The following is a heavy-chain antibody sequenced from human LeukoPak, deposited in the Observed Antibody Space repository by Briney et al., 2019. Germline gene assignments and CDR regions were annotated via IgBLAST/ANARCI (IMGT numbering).Heavy chain of an antibody. CDR1: GGSISSSSYY. V-gene: IGHV4-39*01. CDR3: ARQRGYCSSTSCYGWFDP. D-gene: IGHD2-2*01. J-gene: IGHJ5*02. Sequence: SETLSLTCTVSGGSISSSSYYWGWIRQPPGKGLEWIGSTYYSGSTYYNPSLKSRVTISVDTSKNQFSLKLSSVTAADTAVYYCARQRGYCSSTSCYGWFDPWGQGTLVTVSS. CDR2: TYYSGST.